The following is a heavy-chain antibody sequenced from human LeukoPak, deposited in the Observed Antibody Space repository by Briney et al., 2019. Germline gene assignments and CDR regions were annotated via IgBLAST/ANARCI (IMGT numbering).Heavy chain of an antibody. CDR1: GGSISSYY. D-gene: IGHD3-22*01. Sequence: SETLSLTCTVSGGSISSYYWSWIRQPPGKGLEWIGYIYCSGSTNYNPSLKSRVTISVHTSKNQFSLKLSSVTAADTAVYYCARDIGGIYYDSSGYYDHWGQGTLVTVSS. CDR3: ARDIGGIYYDSSGYYDH. V-gene: IGHV4-59*01. CDR2: IYCSGST. J-gene: IGHJ4*02.